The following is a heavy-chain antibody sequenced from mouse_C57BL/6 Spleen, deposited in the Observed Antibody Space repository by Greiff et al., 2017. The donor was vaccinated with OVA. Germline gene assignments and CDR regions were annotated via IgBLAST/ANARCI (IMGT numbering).Heavy chain of an antibody. J-gene: IGHJ3*01. CDR1: GFTFSNYW. CDR2: IRLKSDNYAT. CDR3: AGDWDFAY. D-gene: IGHD4-1*01. Sequence: EVKVVESGGGLVQPGGSMKLSCVASGFTFSNYWMNWVRQSPEKGLEWVAQIRLKSDNYATHYAESVKGRFTISRDDSKSSVYLQMSNLRAEDTGIYYCAGDWDFAYWGQGTLVTVSA. V-gene: IGHV6-3*01.